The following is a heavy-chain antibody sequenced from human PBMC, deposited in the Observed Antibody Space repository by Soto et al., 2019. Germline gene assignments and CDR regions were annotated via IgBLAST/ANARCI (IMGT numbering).Heavy chain of an antibody. CDR1: DSTFRNYW. J-gene: IGHJ4*02. Sequence: VGSLRLSCATSDSTFRNYWMNWVRQAPGKGLEWVANIKPDGSATNYVDSVKGRFTISRDNVRNSVSLQMNSLRVEDTAVYFCFGGNGGPQWGQGTLVTVSS. CDR2: IKPDGSAT. D-gene: IGHD3-16*01. V-gene: IGHV3-7*03. CDR3: FGGNGGPQ.